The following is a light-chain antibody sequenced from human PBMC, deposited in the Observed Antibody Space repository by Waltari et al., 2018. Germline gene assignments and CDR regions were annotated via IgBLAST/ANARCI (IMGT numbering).Light chain of an antibody. Sequence: HSALAQPASVSGSPGQSITISCTGTSRDVGGYNYVSWYQQHPGKAPRLMIYDVNNRPSVVSNRFSGSKSGNTASLTISGLQAEDEADYYCSSFTRTNSWVFGGGTKLTVL. J-gene: IGLJ3*02. CDR3: SSFTRTNSWV. CDR1: SRDVGGYNY. V-gene: IGLV2-14*03. CDR2: DVN.